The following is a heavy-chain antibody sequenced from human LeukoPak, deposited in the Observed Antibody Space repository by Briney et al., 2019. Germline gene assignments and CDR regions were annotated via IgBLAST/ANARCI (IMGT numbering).Heavy chain of an antibody. CDR1: XXXXSSYS. J-gene: IGHJ5*02. V-gene: IGHV3-21*01. CDR3: ARGGCSGGSCYPS. Sequence: PGGSLRLXCXXSXXXXSSYSXNWVRQAPGKGLEWVSSISSSSSYIYYADSVKGRFTISRDNAKNSLYLQMNSLRAEDTAVYYCARGGCSGGSCYPSWGQGTLVTVSS. D-gene: IGHD2-15*01. CDR2: ISSSSSYI.